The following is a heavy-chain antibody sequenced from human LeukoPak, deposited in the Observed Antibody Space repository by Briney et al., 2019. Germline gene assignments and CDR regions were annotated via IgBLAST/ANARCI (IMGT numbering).Heavy chain of an antibody. CDR1: GFTFSAYA. CDR2: ISASGAYI. CDR3: AKKFDNTGYYYEEY. V-gene: IGHV3-23*01. Sequence: GGSLRLSCAAPGFTFSAYAMSWVRQAPGKGLEWISCISASGAYIYSADSLKGRFSISRDNSKNTLYLQMNSLRIEDTAVYYCAKKFDNTGYYYEEYWGQGTLVTVSS. J-gene: IGHJ4*02. D-gene: IGHD3-22*01.